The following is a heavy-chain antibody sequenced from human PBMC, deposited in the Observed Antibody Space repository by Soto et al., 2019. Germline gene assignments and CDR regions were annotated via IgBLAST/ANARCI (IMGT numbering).Heavy chain of an antibody. J-gene: IGHJ4*02. CDR2: ISSSSSTI. CDR1: GFTFSSYS. CDR3: ARDYEDYYDSSGYSAPGY. V-gene: IGHV3-48*02. Sequence: PGGSLRLSCAASGFTFSSYSMNWVRQAPGKGLEWVSYISSSSSTIYYADSVKGRFTISRDNAKNSLYLQMNSLRDEDTAVYYCARDYEDYYDSSGYSAPGYWGQGTLVTVSS. D-gene: IGHD3-22*01.